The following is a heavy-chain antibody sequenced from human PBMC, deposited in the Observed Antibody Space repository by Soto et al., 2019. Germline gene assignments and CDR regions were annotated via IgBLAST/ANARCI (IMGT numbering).Heavy chain of an antibody. CDR3: AKETRNVLRFLEWPEYGMDV. Sequence: SETLSLTCTVSGGSISSGGYYWSWIRQHPGKGLEWIGYIYYSGSTYYNPSLKSRVTISVDTSKNQFSLKLTSVTAADTAVYYCAKETRNVLRFLEWPEYGMDVWGQGTTVT. V-gene: IGHV4-31*03. D-gene: IGHD3-3*01. CDR1: GGSISSGGYY. CDR2: IYYSGST. J-gene: IGHJ6*02.